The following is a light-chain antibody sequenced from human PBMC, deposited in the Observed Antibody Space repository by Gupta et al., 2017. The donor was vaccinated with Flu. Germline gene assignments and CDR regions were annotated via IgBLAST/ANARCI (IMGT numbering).Light chain of an antibody. CDR2: GAS. V-gene: IGKV1-39*01. J-gene: IGKJ1*01. CDR1: QNIVDY. CDR3: QQYESPPRA. Sequence: DIHMTQSPSSLSASVGDRVTITCRASQNIVDYLNWYQQKPGEAPKLLVYGASIFQGGVPPRFSGSSSGTNFTLTISRLESEDYGTYYCQQYESPPRAFGQGTRVDIK.